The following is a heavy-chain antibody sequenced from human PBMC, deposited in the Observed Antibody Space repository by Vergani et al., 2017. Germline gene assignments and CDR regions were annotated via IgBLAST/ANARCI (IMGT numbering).Heavy chain of an antibody. D-gene: IGHD3-3*01. CDR2: ISGSGGST. V-gene: IGHV3-23*04. J-gene: IGHJ6*03. CDR1: GFTFSSYA. CDR3: ASSITMFGVVIRMDV. Sequence: DVQLVESGGGFVQPGGSLRLFCAASGFTFSSYAMSWVRQDPGKGLGWVSAISGSGGSTYYADSVKGRFTISRDNAQNTLYLQMNSLRAEDTVVYDCASSITMFGVVIRMDVWGKGTTVTVSS.